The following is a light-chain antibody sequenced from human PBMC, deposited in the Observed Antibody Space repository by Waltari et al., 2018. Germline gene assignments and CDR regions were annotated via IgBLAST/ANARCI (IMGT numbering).Light chain of an antibody. CDR1: QAISSS. J-gene: IGKJ5*01. Sequence: AIQLTQSPPSLSASVGDRVTIACRASQAISSSLFWYQQKPGKVPKRLIYDASTLENEVPARFICIVSGTVFTLTISSLQPEDFSTNHCQRFYNYPPTFSQGTRLEIK. V-gene: IGKV1D-13*01. CDR3: QRFYNYPPT. CDR2: DAS.